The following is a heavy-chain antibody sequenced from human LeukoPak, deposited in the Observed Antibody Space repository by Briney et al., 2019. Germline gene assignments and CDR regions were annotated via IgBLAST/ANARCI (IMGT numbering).Heavy chain of an antibody. V-gene: IGHV1-2*02. Sequence: ASVKVSCKASRYTFTGYYMHWVRQAPGQGLEWMGWINPNSGGTNYAQKFQGRVTMTRDTSISTAYMELSRLRSDDTAVYYCARVRINFRLWDYFDYWGQGTLVTVSS. D-gene: IGHD1-26*01. CDR2: INPNSGGT. CDR3: ARVRINFRLWDYFDY. J-gene: IGHJ4*02. CDR1: RYTFTGYY.